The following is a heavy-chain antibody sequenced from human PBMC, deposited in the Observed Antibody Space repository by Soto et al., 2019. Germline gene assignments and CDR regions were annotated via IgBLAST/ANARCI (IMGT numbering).Heavy chain of an antibody. V-gene: IGHV4-34*01. Sequence: PSETLSLTCAVYGGSFSGYYWSWIRQPPGKGLEWIGEINHSGSTNYNPSLKIRVTISVDTSKNQFPLKLSSVTAADTAVYYCAKKQWVYYYYSGMDVGGQGTTVTVPS. J-gene: IGHJ6*02. CDR1: GGSFSGYY. CDR2: INHSGST. D-gene: IGHD1-26*01. CDR3: AKKQWVYYYYSGMDV.